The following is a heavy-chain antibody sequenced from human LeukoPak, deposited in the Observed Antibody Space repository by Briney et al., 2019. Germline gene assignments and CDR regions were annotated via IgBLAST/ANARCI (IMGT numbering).Heavy chain of an antibody. V-gene: IGHV4-34*01. D-gene: IGHD3-10*01. CDR1: GGSFSGYY. Sequence: PSETLSLTCAVYGGSFSGYYWSGIRQPPGKGLEWIGEINHSGSTNYNPSLKSRVTIAVDTSKNQFSLKLSSVTAADTAVYYCASLRVPIIWGQGTMVTVSS. J-gene: IGHJ3*02. CDR3: ASLRVPII. CDR2: INHSGST.